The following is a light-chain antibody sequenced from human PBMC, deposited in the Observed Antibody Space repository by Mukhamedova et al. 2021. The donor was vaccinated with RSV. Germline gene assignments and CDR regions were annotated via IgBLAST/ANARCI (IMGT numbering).Light chain of an antibody. CDR2: KAS. J-gene: IGKJ1*01. Sequence: WYQRRVHGKAPKLLIYKASSLESGVPSRFSGSGSGTEFTRTISSLQPDDFATYYCQQYNSYWTFGQGTKVEIK. CDR3: QQYNSYWT. V-gene: IGKV1-5*03.